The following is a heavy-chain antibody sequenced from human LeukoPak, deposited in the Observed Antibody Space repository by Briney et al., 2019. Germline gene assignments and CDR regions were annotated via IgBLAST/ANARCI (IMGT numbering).Heavy chain of an antibody. Sequence: GGSLRLSCAASGFTFSSSVMHWVRQAPGKGLEWVAVIWYDGSNKYYADSVKGRFTISRDNSKNTLHLQMNSLRAEDTAVYYCAKDSRLEYWGQGTLVTVSS. CDR3: AKDSRLEY. J-gene: IGHJ4*02. V-gene: IGHV3-33*06. D-gene: IGHD1-1*01. CDR1: GFTFSSSV. CDR2: IWYDGSNK.